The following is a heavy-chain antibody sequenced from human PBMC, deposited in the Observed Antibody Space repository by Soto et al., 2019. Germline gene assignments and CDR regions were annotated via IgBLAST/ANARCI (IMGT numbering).Heavy chain of an antibody. CDR2: IYYSGST. J-gene: IGHJ6*02. CDR3: ARLREGYYDILTGHYGMDV. D-gene: IGHD3-9*01. CDR1: GGSISSSSYY. V-gene: IGHV4-39*01. Sequence: SETLSLTCTVSGGSISSSSYYWGWIRQPPGKGLKWIGSIYYSGSTYYNPSLKSRVTISVDTSKNQFSLKLSSVTAADTAVYYCARLREGYYDILTGHYGMDVWGQGTTVTVSS.